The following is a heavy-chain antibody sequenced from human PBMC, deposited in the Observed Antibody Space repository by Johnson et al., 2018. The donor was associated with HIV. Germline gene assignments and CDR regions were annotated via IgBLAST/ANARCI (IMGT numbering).Heavy chain of an antibody. J-gene: IGHJ3*02. D-gene: IGHD7-27*01. CDR2: VWYDGSNK. Sequence: VQLVESGGGVVPPGRSLRLSCVASGFTFSNYGMHWVRQAPGKGLEWVAAVWYDGSNKYYANSVKGRFTIFRDNSENTMYLQMNRLGADDTAVYFCTKDRTNWGYDAFDIWGQGTMVTVSS. CDR1: GFTFSNYG. CDR3: TKDRTNWGYDAFDI. V-gene: IGHV3-33*06.